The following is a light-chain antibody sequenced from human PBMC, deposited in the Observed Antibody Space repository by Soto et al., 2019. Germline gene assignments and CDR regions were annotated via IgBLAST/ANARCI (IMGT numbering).Light chain of an antibody. CDR3: QQYSSSPLT. J-gene: IGKJ4*01. CDR2: GAS. V-gene: IGKV3-20*01. Sequence: EIVVTQSPGTLSLSPGEGATLSCRASQSVSSNYLAWYQQKPGQAPRLLIYGASNRATGIPDRFSGGGSGTEFTLTISRLEPEDFAVYYCQQYSSSPLTFGGGTKVEIK. CDR1: QSVSSNY.